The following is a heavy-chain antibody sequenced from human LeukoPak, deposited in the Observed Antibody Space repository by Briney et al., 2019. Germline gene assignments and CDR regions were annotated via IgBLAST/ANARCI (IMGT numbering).Heavy chain of an antibody. CDR3: AKSIAVAFYS. D-gene: IGHD6-19*01. J-gene: IGHJ4*02. CDR1: PFTFSSYG. Sequence: GGSLRLSCAASPFTFSSYGMHWVRQAPGKGLEWVAYIQYDGSNQQYADSVKGRFTISRDNAKNSLYLQMSSLRAEDTAVYYCAKSIAVAFYSWGQGTLVTVSS. V-gene: IGHV3-30*02. CDR2: IQYDGSNQ.